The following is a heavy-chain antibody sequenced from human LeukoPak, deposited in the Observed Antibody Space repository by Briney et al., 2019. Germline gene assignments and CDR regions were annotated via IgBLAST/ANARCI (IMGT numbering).Heavy chain of an antibody. CDR1: GFTFSSYT. CDR3: ARDIPPVDNFDYYDVD. J-gene: IGHJ4*02. Sequence: PGGSLRLSCAASGFTFSSYTMNWVRQAPGKGLEWVSSISSTSTYIYYAASVKGRFTISRDNAKNSVYLQMNRLRDEDTAVYYCARDIPPVDNFDYYDVDWGQGTLVTVSS. V-gene: IGHV3-21*01. CDR2: ISSTSTYI. D-gene: IGHD3-3*01.